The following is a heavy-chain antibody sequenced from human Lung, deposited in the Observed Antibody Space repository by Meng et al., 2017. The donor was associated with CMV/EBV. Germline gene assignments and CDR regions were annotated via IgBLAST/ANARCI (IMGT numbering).Heavy chain of an antibody. CDR1: GYTFTRYA. CDR2: MSPNSGNT. Sequence: CKASGYTFTRYAINWVRQAPGQGLELMGWMSPNSGNTGYAPQFQGRVTITRHTAISTAYMELSSLRSEDTAVYYCARTNYGSGGGFDYWGQGTLVTVSS. CDR3: ARTNYGSGGGFDY. V-gene: IGHV1-8*03. D-gene: IGHD3-10*01. J-gene: IGHJ4*02.